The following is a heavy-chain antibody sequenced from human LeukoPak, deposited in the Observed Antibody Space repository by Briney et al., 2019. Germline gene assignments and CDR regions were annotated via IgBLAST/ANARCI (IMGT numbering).Heavy chain of an antibody. V-gene: IGHV3-21*01. CDR2: IGSSSSYI. CDR1: GFTFSSYS. D-gene: IGHD4-23*01. CDR3: ARAVTTVVTPIGY. Sequence: GGSLRLSCAASGFTFSSYSMNWVRQAPGKGLEWVSSIGSSSSYIYYADSVKGRFTISRDNAKNSLYLQMNSLRAEDTAVYYCARAVTTVVTPIGYWGQGTLVTVSS. J-gene: IGHJ4*02.